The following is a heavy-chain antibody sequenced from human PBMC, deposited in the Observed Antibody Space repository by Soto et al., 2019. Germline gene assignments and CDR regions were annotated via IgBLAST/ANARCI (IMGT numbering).Heavy chain of an antibody. V-gene: IGHV4-30-4*01. CDR3: ATMGTPVTGLYYFDY. CDR2: ISYSGTT. J-gene: IGHJ4*02. CDR1: GGSISRGNYY. Sequence: PAETLSLTCTVSGGSISRGNYYWSWIRQPTGKCLEWIGFISYSGTTHYSASLRSRVSISVDTSKNQFSLDLSSVTAADTAVYYCATMGTPVTGLYYFDYWGQGTLVTVSS. D-gene: IGHD4-17*01.